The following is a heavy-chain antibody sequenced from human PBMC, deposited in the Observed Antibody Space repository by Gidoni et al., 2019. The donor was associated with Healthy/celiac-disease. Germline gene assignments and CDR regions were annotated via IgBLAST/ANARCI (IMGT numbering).Heavy chain of an antibody. J-gene: IGHJ3*02. D-gene: IGHD4-17*01. V-gene: IGHV3-9*01. CDR3: AKEYDYGDSRGAFDI. Sequence: EVQLVESGGGLVQPGRSLRPSCAASGFTFDDYAWHWVRQAPGKGLEWVSGISWNSGSIGYADSVKGRFTISRDNAKNSLYLQMNSLRAEDTALYYCAKEYDYGDSRGAFDIWGQGTMVTVSS. CDR1: GFTFDDYA. CDR2: ISWNSGSI.